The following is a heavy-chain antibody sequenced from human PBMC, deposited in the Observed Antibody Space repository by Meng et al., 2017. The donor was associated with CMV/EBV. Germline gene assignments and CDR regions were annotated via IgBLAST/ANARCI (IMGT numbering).Heavy chain of an antibody. CDR2: ISSSGSTI. CDR1: GFTFSSYE. D-gene: IGHD2-8*01. V-gene: IGHV3-48*03. CDR3: ASLYGLYTAAHKRVHDY. J-gene: IGHJ4*02. Sequence: GASLKISCAASGFTFSSYEMNWVRQAPGKGLEWVSYISSSGSTIYYADSVKGRFTISRDNAKNSLYLQMNSLRAEDTAVYYCASLYGLYTAAHKRVHDYWGQGTLVTVSS.